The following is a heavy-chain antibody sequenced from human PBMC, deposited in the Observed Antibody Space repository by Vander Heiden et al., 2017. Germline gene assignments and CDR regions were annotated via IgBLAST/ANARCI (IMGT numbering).Heavy chain of an antibody. Sequence: QLQLQESGPGLVKPSETLSLTCTVSSGSIRRSSYFLGWVRQPPGKGLEWIGSIYYRGSTYYNPSLKSRVTISVDTSKNQFSLKLSSVTAADTAVYYCARRTYAVAEGPWGKGTLVTVSS. CDR2: IYYRGST. J-gene: IGHJ4*02. CDR1: SGSIRRSSYF. V-gene: IGHV4-39*01. D-gene: IGHD6-19*01. CDR3: ARRTYAVAEGP.